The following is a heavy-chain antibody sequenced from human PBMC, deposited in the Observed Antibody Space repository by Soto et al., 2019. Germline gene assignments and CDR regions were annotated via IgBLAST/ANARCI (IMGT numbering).Heavy chain of an antibody. J-gene: IGHJ4*02. V-gene: IGHV2-26*01. CDR1: GFSLSNPGLS. CDR2: IFSSDEK. D-gene: IGHD2-2*01. Sequence: QVTLKESGPVLVKATETLTLTCTVSGFSLSNPGLSVGWIRQPPGKALEWLAHIFSSDEKSYNPSLRGRLSISKDTSKSQVVLTMTNMDPVDTGTYYCARIPRSCISNGCYVDYWGQGTLVTVSS. CDR3: ARIPRSCISNGCYVDY.